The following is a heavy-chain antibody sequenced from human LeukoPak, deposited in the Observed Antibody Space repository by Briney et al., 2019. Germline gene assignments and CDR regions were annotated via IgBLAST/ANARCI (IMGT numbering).Heavy chain of an antibody. D-gene: IGHD5-12*01. CDR2: INHSGST. CDR1: GGSFSGYY. CDR3: AKANRYDPHFDY. J-gene: IGHJ4*02. V-gene: IGHV4-34*01. Sequence: SETLSLTCAVYGGSFSGYYWSRIRQPPGKGLEWIGEINHSGSTNYNPSLKSRVTISVDTSKNQISLKLSSVTAADTAVYYCAKANRYDPHFDYWGQGTLVTVSS.